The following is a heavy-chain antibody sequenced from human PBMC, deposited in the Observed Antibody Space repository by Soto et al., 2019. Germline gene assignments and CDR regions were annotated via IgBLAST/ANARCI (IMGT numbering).Heavy chain of an antibody. CDR1: GGSISSGGYY. D-gene: IGHD5-12*01. CDR3: ARDRRRDWLRKAYNGRDA. J-gene: IGHJ6*02. V-gene: IGHV4-31*03. CDR2: IYYSGST. Sequence: PAEPLCLPCTVSGGSISSGGYYWSWLRQHPGKGLEWIGYIYYSGSTYYNPSLKSRVTISVDTSKNQFSLKLSSVTAADTAVYYGARDRRRDWLRKAYNGRDAWGQGTTVTVSS.